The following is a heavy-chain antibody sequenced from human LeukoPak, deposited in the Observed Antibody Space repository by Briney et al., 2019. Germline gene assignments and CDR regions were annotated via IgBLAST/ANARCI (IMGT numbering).Heavy chain of an antibody. D-gene: IGHD6-19*01. V-gene: IGHV4-34*01. J-gene: IGHJ4*01. CDR1: GFTFSNAW. CDR2: INHSGST. Sequence: GSLRLSCAASGFTFSNAWMNWVRQAPGKGLEWIGEINHSGSTNYNPSLKSRVTISVDTSKTQFSLKLSSVTAADTAVYYCARRPISAVAGTMEGHYFDYLGHGTLVTVSS. CDR3: ARRPISAVAGTMEGHYFDY.